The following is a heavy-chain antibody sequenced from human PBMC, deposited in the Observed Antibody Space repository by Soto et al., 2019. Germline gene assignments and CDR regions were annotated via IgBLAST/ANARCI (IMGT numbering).Heavy chain of an antibody. CDR3: ATGLGYAAPYNWFDP. D-gene: IGHD1-1*01. CDR2: INHSGST. CDR1: GGSFSGYY. Sequence: QVQLQQWGAGLLKPSETLSLTCAVYGGSFSGYYWSWIRQPPGKGLEWIGEINHSGSTNYNPSLKSRVTISVDTSKNQFSLKLSSVTAADTAVYYCATGLGYAAPYNWFDPWGQGTLVTVSS. V-gene: IGHV4-34*01. J-gene: IGHJ5*02.